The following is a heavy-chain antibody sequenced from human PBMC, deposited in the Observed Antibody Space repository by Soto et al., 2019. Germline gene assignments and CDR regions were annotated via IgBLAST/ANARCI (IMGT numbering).Heavy chain of an antibody. CDR2: ISAYNGNT. CDR1: GYTFTSYG. CDR3: ARNCGSSGIGRPFTI. V-gene: IGHV1-18*01. Sequence: ASVKVSCKASGYTFTSYGISLVRLAPGQGLEWMRWISAYNGNTNYAQKLQGRDTMNTDTSTSTAYMELRSLRSDDTAVRYCARNCGSSGIGRPFTIRGQGALVTVSS. J-gene: IGHJ4*02. D-gene: IGHD3-22*01.